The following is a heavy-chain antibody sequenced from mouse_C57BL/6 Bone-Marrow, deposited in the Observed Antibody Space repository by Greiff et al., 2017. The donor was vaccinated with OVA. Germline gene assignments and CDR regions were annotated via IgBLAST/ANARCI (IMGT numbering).Heavy chain of an antibody. J-gene: IGHJ4*01. CDR3: ARHYYGSSLYAMDY. V-gene: IGHV5-12*01. CDR2: ISNGGGST. Sequence: EVKLMESGGGLVQPGGSLKLSCAASGFTFSDYYMYWVRQTPEKRLEWVAYISNGGGSTYYPDTVKGRFTISRDNAKNTLYLQMSRLKSEDTAMYYCARHYYGSSLYAMDYWGQGTSVTVSS. CDR1: GFTFSDYY. D-gene: IGHD1-1*01.